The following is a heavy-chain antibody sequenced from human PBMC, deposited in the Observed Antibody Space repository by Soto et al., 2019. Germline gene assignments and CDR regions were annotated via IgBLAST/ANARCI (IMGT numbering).Heavy chain of an antibody. V-gene: IGHV4-61*01. CDR2: IYYSGST. Sequence: LSLTCTVSGGSVSSGSYYWSWIRQPPGKGLEWIGYIYYSGSTNYNPSLKSRVTISVDTSKNQFSLKLSSVTAADTAVYYCARIPNSFVGAIRFDYWGQGTLVTVSS. D-gene: IGHD1-26*01. J-gene: IGHJ4*02. CDR1: GGSVSSGSYY. CDR3: ARIPNSFVGAIRFDY.